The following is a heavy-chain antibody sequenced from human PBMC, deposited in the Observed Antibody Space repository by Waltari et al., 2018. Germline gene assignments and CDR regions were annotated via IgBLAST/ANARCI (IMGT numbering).Heavy chain of an antibody. Sequence: QVQLVESGGGLVKPGGSLRLSCEASGFTFSEYYMNWIRQAPGKGLECVSYISSGAGRITSYADSVKGRFTISRDNTRNSLYLQMNSLRAEDTAVYYCARAGAMDVWGQGTTVTVSS. J-gene: IGHJ6*02. CDR1: GFTFSEYY. CDR3: ARAGAMDV. CDR2: ISSGAGRIT. V-gene: IGHV3-11*01.